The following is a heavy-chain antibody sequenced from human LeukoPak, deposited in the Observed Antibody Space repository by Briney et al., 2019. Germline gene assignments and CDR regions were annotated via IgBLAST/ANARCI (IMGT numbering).Heavy chain of an antibody. V-gene: IGHV1-69*05. CDR3: ARGYYSSSSVRDYYYYYMDV. CDR2: IIPIFGTA. J-gene: IGHJ6*03. Sequence: ASVKVSCKASGGTVSSYAISWVRQAPGQGLEWMGGIIPIFGTAHYAQKFQGRVTITTDESTSTAYMELSSLRSEDTAVYYSARGYYSSSSVRDYYYYYMDVWGKGTTVTVSS. D-gene: IGHD6-6*01. CDR1: GGTVSSYA.